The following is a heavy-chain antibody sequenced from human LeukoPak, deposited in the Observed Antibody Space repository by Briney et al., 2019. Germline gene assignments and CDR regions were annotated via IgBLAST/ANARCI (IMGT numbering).Heavy chain of an antibody. CDR2: FDPEDGET. V-gene: IGHV1-24*01. CDR3: ATGDINTLPDRYYFYMDV. J-gene: IGHJ6*03. Sequence: ASVKVSCKVSGYTLTELSIHWVRQVPGKGLEWMGGFDPEDGETIYAQKFQGRVTMTEDTSTDTAYMELSSLRSEDTAVYYCATGDINTLPDRYYFYMDVWGKGTTVTVSS. CDR1: GYTLTELS. D-gene: IGHD2-15*01.